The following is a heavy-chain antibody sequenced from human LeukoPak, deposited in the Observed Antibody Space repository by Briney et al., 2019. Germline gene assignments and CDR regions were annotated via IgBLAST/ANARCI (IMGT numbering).Heavy chain of an antibody. J-gene: IGHJ4*02. CDR3: ARWSNYSTNYFDY. CDR1: GGSFSGYY. V-gene: IGHV4-34*01. Sequence: SETLSLTCAVYGGSFSGYYWSWIRQPPGKGLEWIGEINHSRSTNYNPSLKSRVTISVDTSKNQFSLKLSSVTAADTAVYYCARWSNYSTNYFDYWGQGTLVTVSS. CDR2: INHSRST. D-gene: IGHD4-11*01.